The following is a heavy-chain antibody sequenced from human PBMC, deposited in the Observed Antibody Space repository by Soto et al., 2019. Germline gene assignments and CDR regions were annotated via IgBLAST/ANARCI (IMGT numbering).Heavy chain of an antibody. CDR2: ISGSGGST. J-gene: IGHJ4*02. CDR3: AKDRGGFPGGWEYFDY. V-gene: IGHV3-23*01. Sequence: EVPLLESGGGLVQPGGSLRLSCAASGFTFAGYSTMSWVRQAPGRGPEWGSSISGSGGSTYYADSVKGRFTISRDNSKNTLYLQMNALSAEDTAFYYCAKDRGGFPGGWEYFDYWGQGALVTVSS. CDR1: GFTFAGYST. D-gene: IGHD6-19*01.